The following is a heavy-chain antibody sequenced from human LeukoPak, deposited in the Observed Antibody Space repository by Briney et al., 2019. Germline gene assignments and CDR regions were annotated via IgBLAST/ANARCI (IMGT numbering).Heavy chain of an antibody. CDR2: ISYDGSNK. V-gene: IGHV3-30-3*01. Sequence: GRSLRLSCAASGFTFSSYAMHWVRQAPGKGLEWVAVISYDGSNKYYADSVKGRFTISRDNSKNTLYLQMNSLRAEDTAVYYCARAPGVRVPVDYWGQGTLVTVSS. CDR1: GFTFSSYA. J-gene: IGHJ4*02. CDR3: ARAPGVRVPVDY. D-gene: IGHD3-10*01.